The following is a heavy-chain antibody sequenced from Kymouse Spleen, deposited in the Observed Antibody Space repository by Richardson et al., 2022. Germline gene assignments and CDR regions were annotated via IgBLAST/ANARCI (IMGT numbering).Heavy chain of an antibody. CDR3: AREGYSSSPLYYYYYGMDV. D-gene: IGHD6-13*01. J-gene: IGHJ6*02. CDR1: GYTFTSYY. V-gene: IGHV1-46*03. CDR2: INPSGGST. Sequence: QVQLVQSGAEVKKPGASVKVSCKASGYTFTSYYMHWVRQAPGQGLEWMGIINPSGGSTSYAQKFQGRVTMTRDTSTSTVYMELSSLRSEDTAVYYCAREGYSSSPLYYYYYGMDVWGQGTTVTVSS.